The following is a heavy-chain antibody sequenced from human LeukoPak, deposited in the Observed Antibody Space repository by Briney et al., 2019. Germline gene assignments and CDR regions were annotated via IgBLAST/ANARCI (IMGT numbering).Heavy chain of an antibody. CDR3: ARGGGLYRYCSSTSCYDS. CDR2: INTNTGDP. V-gene: IGHV7-4-1*02. D-gene: IGHD2-2*01. CDR1: GYTFTSYA. J-gene: IGHJ4*02. Sequence: GASVKVSCKASGYTFTSYAMNWVRQAPGQGLEWMGWINTNTGDPTYARGFTGRFVFSLDTSVSTAYLQISSLKAEDTAVYYCARGGGLYRYCSSTSCYDSWGQGTLVTVSS.